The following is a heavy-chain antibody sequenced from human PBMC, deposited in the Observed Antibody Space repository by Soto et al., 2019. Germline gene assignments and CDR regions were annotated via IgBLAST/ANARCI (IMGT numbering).Heavy chain of an antibody. J-gene: IGHJ4*02. D-gene: IGHD6-13*01. CDR2: ISSDGSRD. Sequence: QVQLVESGGGVVQPGRSLRLSCTASGFRFSSFAMHWVRQTPGKGLVWVAVISSDGSRDYYAASVKGRFTISRDNSNNTLYLQMGSLGGDDTAVYFCERARIGAAGTGAYFDYWGQGTLVTVSS. CDR3: ERARIGAAGTGAYFDY. V-gene: IGHV3-30-3*01. CDR1: GFRFSSFA.